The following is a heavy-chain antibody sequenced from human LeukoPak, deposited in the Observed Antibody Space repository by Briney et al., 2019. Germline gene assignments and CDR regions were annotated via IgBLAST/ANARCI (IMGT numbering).Heavy chain of an antibody. D-gene: IGHD3-16*02. CDR1: GFTFSSYG. CDR2: IWYDGSNK. J-gene: IGHJ6*02. Sequence: SGGSLRLSCTASGFTFSSYGMLWVRQAPGKGPEWVAVIWYDGSNKYYAASVKGRFTISRDNSKNTLYLQMNSLTAEDTAVYYCASGALGSYPSDYYYYGMDVWGQGTTVTVSS. CDR3: ASGALGSYPSDYYYYGMDV. V-gene: IGHV3-33*01.